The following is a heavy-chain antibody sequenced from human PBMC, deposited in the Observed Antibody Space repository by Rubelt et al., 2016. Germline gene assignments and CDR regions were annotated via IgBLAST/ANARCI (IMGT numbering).Heavy chain of an antibody. V-gene: IGHV7-4-1*02. D-gene: IGHD6-19*01. Sequence: AMNWVRQAPGQGLEWMGWINTNTGNPTYAQGFTGRFVFSLDTSVSTAYLQISSLKAEDTAVYYCASGIAVAGRDSFWFDPWDQGTLVTVSS. CDR2: INTNTGNP. J-gene: IGHJ5*02. CDR1: A. CDR3: ASGIAVAGRDSFWFDP.